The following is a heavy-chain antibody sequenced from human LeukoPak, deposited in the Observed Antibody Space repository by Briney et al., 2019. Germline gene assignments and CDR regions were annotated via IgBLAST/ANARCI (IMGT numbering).Heavy chain of an antibody. V-gene: IGHV1-69*13. CDR1: GGTFSSHA. J-gene: IGHJ4*02. CDR3: ARARSSGWYILDY. D-gene: IGHD6-19*01. Sequence: SVKVSCKASGGTFSSHAISWVRQAPGQGLEWMGGIIPIFGTANYAQKFQGRVTITADESTSTAYMELSSLRSEDTAVYYCARARSSGWYILDYWGQGTLVTVSS. CDR2: IIPIFGTA.